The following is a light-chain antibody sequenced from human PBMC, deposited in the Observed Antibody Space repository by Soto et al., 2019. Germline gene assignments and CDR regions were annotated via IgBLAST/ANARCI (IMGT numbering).Light chain of an antibody. Sequence: EIVMTQSPATLSVSPGERATLSCRASQSISNDLAWYQQKPDQTPSLLIYGASTRATGIPARFSGSGSGTDFTVTISSLQSEDFAVYYCQQYNNWPWTFGQGTKVEIK. CDR1: QSISND. CDR2: GAS. J-gene: IGKJ1*01. CDR3: QQYNNWPWT. V-gene: IGKV3-15*01.